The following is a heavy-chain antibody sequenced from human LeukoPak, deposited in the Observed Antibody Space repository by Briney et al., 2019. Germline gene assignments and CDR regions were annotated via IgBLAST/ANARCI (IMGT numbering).Heavy chain of an antibody. Sequence: GASVKVSCKASGYTFTGYYMHWVRQAPGQGLEWMGWINPNSGGTNYAQKFQGRVTMTRDTSISTAYMELSRLRSDDTAVYYCARDYHGGSYYEYRFDPWGQGTLVTVSS. D-gene: IGHD1-26*01. CDR3: ARDYHGGSYYEYRFDP. V-gene: IGHV1-2*02. CDR1: GYTFTGYY. CDR2: INPNSGGT. J-gene: IGHJ5*02.